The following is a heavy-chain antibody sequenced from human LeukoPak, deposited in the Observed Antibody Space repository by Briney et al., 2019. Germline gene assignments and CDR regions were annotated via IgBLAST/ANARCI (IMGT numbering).Heavy chain of an antibody. CDR1: GFTFSSYW. D-gene: IGHD6-13*01. CDR3: ARGAAAGNGEPFDY. Sequence: SGGSLRLSCAASGFTFSSYWMSWVRQAPGKGLEWVANIKQDGSEKYYVDSVKGRFTISRDNAKNSLYLQMNSLRAEDTAVHYCARGAAAGNGEPFDYWGQGTLVTVSS. CDR2: IKQDGSEK. V-gene: IGHV3-7*03. J-gene: IGHJ4*02.